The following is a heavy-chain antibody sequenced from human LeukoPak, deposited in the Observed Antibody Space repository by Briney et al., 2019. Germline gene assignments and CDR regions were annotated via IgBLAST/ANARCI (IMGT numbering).Heavy chain of an antibody. Sequence: GGSLRLSCAASGFTFSDYYMSWIRQAPGKGLEWISYTGKSGTDINYAESVKGRFTVSRDNAKNSLFLQMDSLRADDTAVYYCATTARVGQNWGQGTLVTVSS. CDR2: TGKSGTDI. V-gene: IGHV3-11*01. J-gene: IGHJ4*02. CDR1: GFTFSDYY. D-gene: IGHD3/OR15-3a*01. CDR3: ATTARVGQN.